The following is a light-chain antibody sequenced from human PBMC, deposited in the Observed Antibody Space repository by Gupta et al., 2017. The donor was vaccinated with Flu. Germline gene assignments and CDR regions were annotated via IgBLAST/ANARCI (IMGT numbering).Light chain of an antibody. CDR1: QNINSN. CDR3: QHCYSIPLT. V-gene: IGKV1-39*01. CDR2: ASS. Sequence: DIQMTQSPSSLPASVGDRVTITCRASQNINSNLNWYQQKPGRGPKLLIYASSRLQSGVPSRFSGSGYGTDFTLTISRLQPEDFATYYCQHCYSIPLTFGGGTKVDIK. J-gene: IGKJ4*01.